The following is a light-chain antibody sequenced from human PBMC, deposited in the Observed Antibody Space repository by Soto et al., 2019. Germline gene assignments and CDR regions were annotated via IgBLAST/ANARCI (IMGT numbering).Light chain of an antibody. V-gene: IGLV2-8*01. J-gene: IGLJ3*02. CDR3: ASYGGRDNLM. CDR2: EVN. Sequence: QSALTQPPSASGSPGQSVTISCTGPSSDIGAYNYVSWFQQHPGEAPKLIISEVNKRPSGVPDRFSGSKSGNTASLTVSGLQAEDEADYYCASYGGRDNLMFGGGPKLTVL. CDR1: SSDIGAYNY.